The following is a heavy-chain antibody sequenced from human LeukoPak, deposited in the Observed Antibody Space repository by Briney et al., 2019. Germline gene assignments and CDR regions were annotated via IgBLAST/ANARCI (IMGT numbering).Heavy chain of an antibody. D-gene: IGHD4-17*01. Sequence: GESLKISCKSSGYKFTSYWIGWVRQMPGKGLEWMGIIYPGDSDTRYSPSFQGQVTISADKSVSTAYLQRSSLEASDTAMYYCVRLYGDYGPIDYWGQGTLVTVSS. V-gene: IGHV5-51*01. J-gene: IGHJ4*02. CDR2: IYPGDSDT. CDR1: GYKFTSYW. CDR3: VRLYGDYGPIDY.